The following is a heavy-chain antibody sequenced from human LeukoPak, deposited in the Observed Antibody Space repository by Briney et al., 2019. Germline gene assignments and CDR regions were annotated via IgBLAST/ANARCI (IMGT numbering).Heavy chain of an antibody. J-gene: IGHJ3*02. CDR1: GFTPSSYG. CDR3: ATSIVVVPAATGGTDAFDI. CDR2: ISYDGTNK. D-gene: IGHD2-2*01. V-gene: IGHV3-30*03. Sequence: PGGSLRPSCAASGFTPSSYGMHWVRQAPGKGLEWVAVISYDGTNKYYADSVKGRFTISRDNSKNTLYLQMNSLRAEDTAVYYCATSIVVVPAATGGTDAFDIWGQGTMVTVSS.